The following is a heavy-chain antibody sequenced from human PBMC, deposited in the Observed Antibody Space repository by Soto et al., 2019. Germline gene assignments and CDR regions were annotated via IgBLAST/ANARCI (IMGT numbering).Heavy chain of an antibody. J-gene: IGHJ3*02. Sequence: GASVKVSCKASGGTFSSYAISWVRQAPGQGLEWMGEIIPIFGTANYAQKFQGRVTITADESTSTAYMELSSLRSEDTAVYYCARVFPYLVDGLADGTFDIWGQGTMVTVSS. CDR2: IIPIFGTA. V-gene: IGHV1-69*13. CDR3: ARVFPYLVDGLADGTFDI. CDR1: GGTFSSYA. D-gene: IGHD1-26*01.